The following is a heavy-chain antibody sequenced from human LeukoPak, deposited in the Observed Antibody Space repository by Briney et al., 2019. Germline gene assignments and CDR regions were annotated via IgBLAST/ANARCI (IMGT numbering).Heavy chain of an antibody. J-gene: IGHJ4*02. V-gene: IGHV1-2*02. CDR2: IKPNSGDT. CDR1: GDTFTGYH. CDR3: ARAFAYISSYYFDS. Sequence: AAARDSSKESGDTFTGYHMHWVRHALGQRVEYMGWIKPNSGDTSYVQRLQGRVTMTTDTSITTAFMELSRLISDDTALYYCARAFAYISSYYFDSWGQGTVVSVSS. D-gene: IGHD2-21*01.